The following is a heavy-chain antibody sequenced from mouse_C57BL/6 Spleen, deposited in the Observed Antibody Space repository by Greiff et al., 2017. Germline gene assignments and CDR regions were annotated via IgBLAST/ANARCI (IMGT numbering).Heavy chain of an antibody. Sequence: ESGPGLVKPSQSLSLTCSVTGYSITSGYYWNWIRQFPGNKLEWMGYISYDGSNNYNPSLKNRISITRDTSKNQFFLKLNSVTAEDTATYYCARTDGSSYFFDYWGQGTTLTVSS. CDR2: ISYDGSN. J-gene: IGHJ2*01. V-gene: IGHV3-6*01. D-gene: IGHD1-1*01. CDR1: GYSITSGYY. CDR3: ARTDGSSYFFDY.